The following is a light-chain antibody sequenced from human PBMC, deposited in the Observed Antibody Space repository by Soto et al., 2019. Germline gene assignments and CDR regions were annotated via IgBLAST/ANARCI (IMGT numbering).Light chain of an antibody. V-gene: IGLV2-23*02. J-gene: IGLJ2*01. CDR2: EVT. Sequence: QSALAQPASVSGSPGQSITISCIGTSSDVGNYELVSWYQQPPGKAPKLIIYEVTKQPSGVPNRISGSKSGNTASLTISGLLAEDEADYHCCSFAGGSTYVVFGGGTKLTVL. CDR1: SSDVGNYEL. CDR3: CSFAGGSTYVV.